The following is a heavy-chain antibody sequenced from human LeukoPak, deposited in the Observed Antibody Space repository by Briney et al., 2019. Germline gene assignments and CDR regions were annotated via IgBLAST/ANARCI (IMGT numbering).Heavy chain of an antibody. CDR3: ATFHAFYYDTTRVDSTHDAFDI. Sequence: GASVKVSCKASGYTFTDYYMHWVQQAPGKGLEWMGRVDPEDGETIYAEKFQGRVTITADTSTDTAYMELSSLRSEDTAVYYCATFHAFYYDTTRVDSTHDAFDIWGQGTMVTVSS. CDR1: GYTFTDYY. CDR2: VDPEDGET. V-gene: IGHV1-69-2*01. D-gene: IGHD3-22*01. J-gene: IGHJ3*02.